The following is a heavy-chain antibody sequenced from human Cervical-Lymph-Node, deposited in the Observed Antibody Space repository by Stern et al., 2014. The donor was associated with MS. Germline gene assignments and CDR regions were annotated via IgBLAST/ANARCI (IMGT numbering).Heavy chain of an antibody. D-gene: IGHD3-10*01. V-gene: IGHV1-2*02. Sequence: QVQLVQSGAEMREPGASVKVPCRASGYIFTGHYIHRVRQGPGQGPEWMGWINPNSGGTNYAEKFQGRVTMTRDTSINTAYMDLSRLRSDDTAFYYCARGSVRFGENYAFDVWGQGTLVTVSS. CDR2: INPNSGGT. CDR1: GYIFTGHY. J-gene: IGHJ3*01. CDR3: ARGSVRFGENYAFDV.